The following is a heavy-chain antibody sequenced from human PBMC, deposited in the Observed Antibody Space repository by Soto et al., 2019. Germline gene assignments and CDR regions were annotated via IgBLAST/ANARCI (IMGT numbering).Heavy chain of an antibody. CDR2: IYPGDSDT. D-gene: IGHD3-10*01. CDR3: ARQRGITTVRGVIIDHRDAFDI. V-gene: IGHV5-51*01. J-gene: IGHJ3*02. CDR1: GYSFTSYW. Sequence: GESLKISCKGSGYSFTSYWIGWVRQMPGKGLEWMGIIYPGDSDTRYSPSFQGQVTISADKSISTAYLQWSSLKASDTAMYYCARQRGITTVRGVIIDHRDAFDIWGQGTMVTVSS.